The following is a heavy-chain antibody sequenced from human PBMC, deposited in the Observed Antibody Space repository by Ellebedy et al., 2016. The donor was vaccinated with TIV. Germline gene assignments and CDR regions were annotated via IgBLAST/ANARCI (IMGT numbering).Heavy chain of an antibody. D-gene: IGHD1-26*01. V-gene: IGHV1-46*01. CDR2: INPSGGST. CDR1: GYTFITYY. CDR3: AIAAPPVVGATTGFDY. Sequence: ASVKVSXKASGYTFITYYMNWVRQVPGQGLEWMGIINPSGGSTSYAEKFQGRVTMTRDTSTSTFYMELSSLRSEDTAVYYCAIAAPPVVGATTGFDYWGQGTLVTVSS. J-gene: IGHJ4*02.